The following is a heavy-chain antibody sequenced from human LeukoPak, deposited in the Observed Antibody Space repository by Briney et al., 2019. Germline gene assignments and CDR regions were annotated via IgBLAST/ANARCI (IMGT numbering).Heavy chain of an antibody. J-gene: IGHJ3*02. Sequence: GGSLRLSCAASGFTFSSYGMHWVRQAPGKGLEWVAFIRYDGSIKNYADSVKGRFTISRESSRSTLYLQMNSLRAEDTAVYYCTRDYSYHAFDIWGQGTMVTVSS. CDR3: TRDYSYHAFDI. V-gene: IGHV3-30*02. CDR2: IRYDGSIK. CDR1: GFTFSSYG. D-gene: IGHD5-18*01.